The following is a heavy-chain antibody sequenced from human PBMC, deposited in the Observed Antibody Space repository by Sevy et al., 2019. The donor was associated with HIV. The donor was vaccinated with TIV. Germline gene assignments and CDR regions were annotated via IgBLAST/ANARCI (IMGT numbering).Heavy chain of an antibody. Sequence: GGSLRLSCAASGFTFSNAWMSWVRQAPGKGLEWVGRIKSKTDGGTTDYAAPVKGRFTISRDDSRDTLYLQMNSLKTEDTAVYYGTTDRPVLLWFGAGNWFDPWGQGTLVTVSS. V-gene: IGHV3-15*01. CDR3: TTDRPVLLWFGAGNWFDP. D-gene: IGHD3-10*01. CDR2: IKSKTDGGTT. CDR1: GFTFSNAW. J-gene: IGHJ5*02.